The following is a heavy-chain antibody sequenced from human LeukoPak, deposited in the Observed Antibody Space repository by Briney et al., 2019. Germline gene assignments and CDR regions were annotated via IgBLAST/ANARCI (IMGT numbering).Heavy chain of an antibody. J-gene: IGHJ4*02. CDR1: GYTFTSYY. CDR2: ISAYNGNT. CDR3: ARDVSEITIFGVVIIRESEASFDY. V-gene: IGHV1-18*04. Sequence: WASVKVSCKASGYTFTSYYMHWVRQVPGQGLKWMGWISAYNGNTNYAQKLQGRVTMTTDTSTSTAYMGPRSLRSDDTAVYYCARDVSEITIFGVVIIRESEASFDYWGQGTLVTVSS. D-gene: IGHD3-3*01.